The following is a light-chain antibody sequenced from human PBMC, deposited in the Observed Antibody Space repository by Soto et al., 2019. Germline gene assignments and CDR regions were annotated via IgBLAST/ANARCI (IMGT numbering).Light chain of an antibody. CDR2: EGS. J-gene: IGLJ1*01. CDR3: CSYAGSSTYV. V-gene: IGLV2-23*01. Sequence: QSALTQPASVSGSPGQSLNISCTGTSSDVGTYNLVSWYQHHPGKAPKLMIYEGSKRPSGVSNRFSGSKSGNTASLTISGLQAEDEADYYCCSYAGSSTYVFGTGTKLTVL. CDR1: SSDVGTYNL.